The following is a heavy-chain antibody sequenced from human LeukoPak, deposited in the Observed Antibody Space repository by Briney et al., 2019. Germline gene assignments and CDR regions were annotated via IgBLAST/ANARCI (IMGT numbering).Heavy chain of an antibody. J-gene: IGHJ4*02. Sequence: SETLSLTCTVSGGSISSYYRSWIRQPPGKGLEWIGYIYYSGSTNYNPSLKSRVTISVDTSKNQFSLKLSSVTAADTAVYYCAREVVAATDYFDYWGQGTLVTVSS. D-gene: IGHD2-15*01. V-gene: IGHV4-59*12. CDR3: AREVVAATDYFDY. CDR2: IYYSGST. CDR1: GGSISSYY.